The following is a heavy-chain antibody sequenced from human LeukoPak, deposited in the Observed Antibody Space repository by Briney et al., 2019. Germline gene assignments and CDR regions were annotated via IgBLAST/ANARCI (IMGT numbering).Heavy chain of an antibody. CDR3: ARDRPADGYNYELDY. D-gene: IGHD5-24*01. V-gene: IGHV1-2*02. Sequence: ASVKVSCKASGYTFTGYYMHWVRQAPGQGHEWMGWINTNSGGTNYVQKCQGRVTMTRDTSISTAYMELSRLRSDDTAVYYCARDRPADGYNYELDYWGQGTLVTVSS. CDR2: INTNSGGT. J-gene: IGHJ4*02. CDR1: GYTFTGYY.